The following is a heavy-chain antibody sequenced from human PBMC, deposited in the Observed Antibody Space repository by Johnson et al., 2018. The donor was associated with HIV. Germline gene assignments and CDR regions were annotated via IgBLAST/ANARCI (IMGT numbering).Heavy chain of an antibody. Sequence: QVQLVESGGGVVQPGRSLRLSCAASGFTFSNYALHWVRQAPGKGLEWVEVISYDGSNKYYADSVKGRFRISRDNSKNTLYLQMNSLRAEDTAVYYCASHVGSSVGSAFDIWGQWTMVTVSS. CDR1: GFTFSNYA. V-gene: IGHV3-30*04. J-gene: IGHJ3*02. D-gene: IGHD6-6*01. CDR3: ASHVGSSVGSAFDI. CDR2: ISYDGSNK.